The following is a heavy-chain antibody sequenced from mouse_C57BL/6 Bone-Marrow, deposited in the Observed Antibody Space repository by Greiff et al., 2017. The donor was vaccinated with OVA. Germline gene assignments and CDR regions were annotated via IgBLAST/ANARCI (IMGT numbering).Heavy chain of an antibody. CDR2: IDPETGGT. Sequence: VQLQQSGAELVRPGASVTLSCKASGYTFTDYEMHWVKQTPVHGLEWIGAIDPETGGTAYNQKFKGKAILTADKSSSTAYMELRSLTSEESAVYYCTRGFPAWFAYWGQGTLVTVSA. CDR3: TRGFPAWFAY. J-gene: IGHJ3*01. D-gene: IGHD1-2*01. CDR1: GYTFTDYE. V-gene: IGHV1-15*01.